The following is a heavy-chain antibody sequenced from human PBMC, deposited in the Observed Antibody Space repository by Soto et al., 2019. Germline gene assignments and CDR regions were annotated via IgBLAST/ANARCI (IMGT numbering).Heavy chain of an antibody. CDR1: GGTFSSYA. Sequence: ASVKVSCKASGGTFSSYAISWVRQAPGQGLEWMGGIIPIFGTANYAQKFQGRVTITADESTSTAYMELSSLRSEDTAVYYCAREGYSYGTGVAYYFDYWGQGTLVTVSS. D-gene: IGHD5-18*01. CDR3: AREGYSYGTGVAYYFDY. J-gene: IGHJ4*02. CDR2: IIPIFGTA. V-gene: IGHV1-69*13.